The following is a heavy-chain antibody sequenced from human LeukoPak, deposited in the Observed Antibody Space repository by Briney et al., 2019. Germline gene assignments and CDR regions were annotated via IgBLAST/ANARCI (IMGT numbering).Heavy chain of an antibody. Sequence: GGSLRLSCAASGFTFSSYAMSWVRQAPGKGLEWVSAISGSGGSTYYADSVKGRFTISRDNAKNSLYLQMNSLRAEDTAVYYCARDSSPTGYWGQGTLVTVSS. CDR2: ISGSGGST. J-gene: IGHJ4*02. D-gene: IGHD6-13*01. CDR3: ARDSSPTGY. V-gene: IGHV3-23*01. CDR1: GFTFSSYA.